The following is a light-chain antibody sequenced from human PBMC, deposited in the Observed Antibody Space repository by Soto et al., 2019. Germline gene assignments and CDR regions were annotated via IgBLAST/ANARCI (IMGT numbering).Light chain of an antibody. CDR2: AAS. Sequence: DIQMTQSPSSLSASVGDRVTITCRASQRISSSLNWYQQKPGKAPKLLIYAASSLQSGVPSRFSGSGSGADFNLTISSLQPEDFATYYCQQGYSTPVTFGQGTKVEIK. CDR1: QRISSS. J-gene: IGKJ1*01. V-gene: IGKV1-39*01. CDR3: QQGYSTPVT.